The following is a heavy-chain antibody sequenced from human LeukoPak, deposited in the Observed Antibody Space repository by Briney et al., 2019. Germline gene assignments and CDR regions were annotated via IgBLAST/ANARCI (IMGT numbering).Heavy chain of an antibody. D-gene: IGHD2-8*01. J-gene: IGHJ4*02. CDR2: ISGSGDST. CDR3: AKSNGLDY. CDR1: GFTFSSYA. V-gene: IGHV3-23*01. Sequence: GGSLRLSCVASGFTFSSYAMSWVRQAPGKGLEWVSTISGSGDSTYYADSVKGRFTISRDNSKNTLNLQMNSLRVEDTAVYYCAKSNGLDYWGQGTLVTVSS.